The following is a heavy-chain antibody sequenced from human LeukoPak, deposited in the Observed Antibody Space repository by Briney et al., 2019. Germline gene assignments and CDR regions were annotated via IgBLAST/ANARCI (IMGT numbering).Heavy chain of an antibody. CDR3: ARFPLGQWLGFDY. V-gene: IGHV1-2*02. Sequence: ASVRVSCKASGYTFTGYYMHWVRQAPGQGLEWMGWINPNSGGTNYAQKFQGRVTMTRDTSISTAYMELSRLRSDDTAVYYCARFPLGQWLGFDYWGQGTLVTVSS. D-gene: IGHD6-19*01. CDR1: GYTFTGYY. J-gene: IGHJ4*02. CDR2: INPNSGGT.